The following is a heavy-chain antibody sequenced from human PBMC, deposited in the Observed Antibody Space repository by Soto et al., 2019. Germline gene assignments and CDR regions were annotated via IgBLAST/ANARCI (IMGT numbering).Heavy chain of an antibody. J-gene: IGHJ3*02. V-gene: IGHV3-30*18. D-gene: IGHD6-19*01. Sequence: QVQLVESGGGVVQPGRSLRLSCAASGFTFSSYGMHWVRQAPGKGLEWVAVISYDGSNKYYADSVKGRFTISRDYSKNTLYLQMNSLRAEDTAVYYCAKSYSSGWYLGAFDIWGQGTMVTVSS. CDR2: ISYDGSNK. CDR1: GFTFSSYG. CDR3: AKSYSSGWYLGAFDI.